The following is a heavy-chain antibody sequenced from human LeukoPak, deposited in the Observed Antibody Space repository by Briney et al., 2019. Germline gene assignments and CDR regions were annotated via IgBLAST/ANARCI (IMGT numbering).Heavy chain of an antibody. J-gene: IGHJ6*02. CDR1: GFTFSSYA. CDR3: AKSPPRVRGVFYGMDV. D-gene: IGHD3-10*01. V-gene: IGHV3-23*01. Sequence: GGSLRLSCAASGFTFSSYAMSWVRQAPGKGLEWVSAISGSGDSTYYGDSVKGRFTISRDNSKNTLYLQMNSLRAEDTAVYYCAKSPPRVRGVFYGMDVWGQGTTVTVSS. CDR2: ISGSGDST.